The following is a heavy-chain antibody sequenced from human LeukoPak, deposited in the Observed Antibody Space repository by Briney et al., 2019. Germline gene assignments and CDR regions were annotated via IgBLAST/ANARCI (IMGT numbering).Heavy chain of an antibody. V-gene: IGHV3-11*01. CDR2: ISASGGST. J-gene: IGHJ6*03. CDR1: GFTFSDHF. D-gene: IGHD2-2*01. CDR3: ASVKASALNTSSPPYLFYYYYMDV. Sequence: GGSLRLSCAASGFTFSDHFMTWIRQAPGKGLEWVSYISASGGSTYYADSVEGRFTISRDNAKNTLYLEMNSLRAEDTAVYYCASVKASALNTSSPPYLFYYYYMDVWGKGTTVIVSS.